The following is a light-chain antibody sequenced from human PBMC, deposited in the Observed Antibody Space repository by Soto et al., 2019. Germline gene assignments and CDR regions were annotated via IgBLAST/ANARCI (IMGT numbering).Light chain of an antibody. Sequence: ETLLTKAPGTLSLSPGERATLSCRASQSVSSNYLAWYQQKPGQAPRLLIYGASSRATGIPDRFSGSGSGTDFTLTIRRLEPEDFVVYHCQQYGHPPWTFGQGTKV. CDR1: QSVSSNY. J-gene: IGKJ1*01. V-gene: IGKV3-20*01. CDR3: QQYGHPPWT. CDR2: GAS.